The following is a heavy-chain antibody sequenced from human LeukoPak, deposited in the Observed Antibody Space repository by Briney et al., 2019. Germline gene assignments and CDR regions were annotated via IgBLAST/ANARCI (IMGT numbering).Heavy chain of an antibody. D-gene: IGHD3-22*01. Sequence: SVKVSCKASGGTFSSYAISWVRQAPGQGLEWMGGIIPIFGTANYAQKFQGRVTITTGESTSTAYMELSSLRSEDTAVYYCAARYYYDSSGYYPLGYFDLWGRGTLVTVSS. CDR2: IIPIFGTA. CDR1: GGTFSSYA. CDR3: AARYYYDSSGYYPLGYFDL. J-gene: IGHJ2*01. V-gene: IGHV1-69*05.